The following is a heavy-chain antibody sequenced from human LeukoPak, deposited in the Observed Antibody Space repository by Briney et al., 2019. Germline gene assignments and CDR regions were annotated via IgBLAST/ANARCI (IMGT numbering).Heavy chain of an antibody. CDR3: ARAQGYGDCDY. J-gene: IGHJ4*02. D-gene: IGHD4-17*01. CDR1: GYTFTDYY. V-gene: IGHV1-46*01. CDR2: IKPSGGNT. Sequence: ASVKVSCKASGYTFTDYYIHWVRQAPGQGLEWMGIIKPSGGNTKYAEKFQARVTMTRDTSTSTVYMDLSSLRSEDTAVYYCARAQGYGDCDYWGQGTLVTVPS.